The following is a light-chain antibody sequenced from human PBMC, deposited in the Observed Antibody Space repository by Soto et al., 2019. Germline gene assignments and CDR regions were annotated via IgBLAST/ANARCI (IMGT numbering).Light chain of an antibody. Sequence: DLQMTQSPSSLSASVGDRVTITCRASHSIATFLNWYQQKPGKAPKLLIYAASTLQSGVPSRFSGSGSGTDFTLTISNLQPEDSATYYCQQSSITPRTFGQGTKVDIK. J-gene: IGKJ1*01. CDR1: HSIATF. CDR3: QQSSITPRT. V-gene: IGKV1-39*01. CDR2: AAS.